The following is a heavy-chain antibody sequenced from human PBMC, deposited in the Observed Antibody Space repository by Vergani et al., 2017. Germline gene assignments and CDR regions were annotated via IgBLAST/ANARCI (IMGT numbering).Heavy chain of an antibody. CDR2: INPNSGGT. V-gene: IGHV1-2*02. J-gene: IGHJ6*03. CDR3: ARGVTGTTFGYYYYYYMDV. CDR1: GYTFTGYY. D-gene: IGHD1-7*01. Sequence: QVQLVQSGAEVKKPGASVKVSCKASGYTFTGYYMHWVRQAPGQGLEWMGWINPNSGGTNYAQKFQGRVTMTRDTSISTAYMELSRLRSDDTAVYYCARGVTGTTFGYYYYYYMDVWGKGTTLTVSS.